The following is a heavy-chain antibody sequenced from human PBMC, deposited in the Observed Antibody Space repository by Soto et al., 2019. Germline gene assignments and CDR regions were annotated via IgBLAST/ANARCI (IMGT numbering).Heavy chain of an antibody. Sequence: SETLSLTCTVSGGSISSYYWTWIRQPPGKGLEWIGYIYYSGSTNYNPSLKSRVTISVDTSKNQFSLKLSSVTAADTAVYYCARQPRYCSRTSCYAGGYYYGLDVWGQGTTVTVSS. D-gene: IGHD2-2*01. CDR1: GGSISSYY. J-gene: IGHJ6*02. V-gene: IGHV4-59*01. CDR3: ARQPRYCSRTSCYAGGYYYGLDV. CDR2: IYYSGST.